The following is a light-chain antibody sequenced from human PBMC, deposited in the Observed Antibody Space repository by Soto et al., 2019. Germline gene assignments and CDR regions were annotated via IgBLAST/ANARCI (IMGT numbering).Light chain of an antibody. CDR2: EDT. CDR1: AFPKKY. V-gene: IGLV3-10*01. J-gene: IGLJ2*01. Sequence: SYELTQPPSLSVSPGQTARITCSGDAFPKKYAYWYQQRSGQAPVLVIYEDTKRPSGIPERFSGSSSGTTATLTISGAHVEDEGDYFCYSPDSSGGIFGGGTKLNVL. CDR3: YSPDSSGGI.